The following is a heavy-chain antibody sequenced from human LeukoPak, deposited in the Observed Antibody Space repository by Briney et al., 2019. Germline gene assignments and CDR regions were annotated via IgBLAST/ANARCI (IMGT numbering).Heavy chain of an antibody. J-gene: IGHJ4*02. D-gene: IGHD3-3*01. CDR3: ASDHTAIFGVVTVD. Sequence: GGSLRLSCAASGFTFSSYSMNWVRQAPGKGLEWVSYISISSSTIYYADSVKGRFTISRDNAKNSLYLQMNSLRAEDTAVYYCASDHTAIFGVVTVDWGQGTLVTVSS. V-gene: IGHV3-48*01. CDR2: ISISSSTI. CDR1: GFTFSSYS.